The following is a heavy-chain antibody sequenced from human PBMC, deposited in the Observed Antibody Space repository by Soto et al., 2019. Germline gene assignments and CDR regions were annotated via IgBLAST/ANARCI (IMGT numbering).Heavy chain of an antibody. Sequence: XGSLRLSCAASGVTFSNYEIHWVRQAPGKGLEWVSSISSSSSYIYYADSVKGRFTISRDNAKNSLYLQMNSLRAEDTAVYYCARADSGSYYGDYYYYYGMDVWGQGTTVTVSS. J-gene: IGHJ6*02. D-gene: IGHD1-26*01. CDR3: ARADSGSYYGDYYYYYGMDV. CDR2: ISSSSSYI. V-gene: IGHV3-21*01. CDR1: GVTFSNYE.